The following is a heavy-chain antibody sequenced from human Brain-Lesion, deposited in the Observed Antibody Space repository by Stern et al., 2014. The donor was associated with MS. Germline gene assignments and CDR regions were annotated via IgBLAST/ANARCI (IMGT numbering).Heavy chain of an antibody. V-gene: IGHV1-2*02. D-gene: IGHD3-3*01. J-gene: IGHJ6*02. CDR2: INPNTGGT. Sequence: VQLVESGAEVKKPGASGKVSCKTSGYIFTGYYIHWVRQAPGPGLEWMAWINPNTGGTKYAQKFQGRVTMSRDTSISTAYVELSSLTSDDTAVYYCARDQRGITIFGVVTDYYYLGMDVWGQGTTVTVSS. CDR3: ARDQRGITIFGVVTDYYYLGMDV. CDR1: GYIFTGYY.